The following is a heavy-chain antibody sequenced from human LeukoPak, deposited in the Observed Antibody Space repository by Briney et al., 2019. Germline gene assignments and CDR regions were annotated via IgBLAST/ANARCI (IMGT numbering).Heavy chain of an antibody. V-gene: IGHV3-30-3*01. CDR3: ARSEGYFDY. CDR1: GFTFSSYA. CDR2: ISYDGSNK. J-gene: IGHJ4*02. Sequence: GGSLRLSCAASGFTFSSYAMHWVRQAPGKGLEWVAVISYDGSNKYYADSVKGRFPISRDNSKNTLYLQMNSLRAEDTAVYYCARSEGYFDYWGQGTLVTVSS.